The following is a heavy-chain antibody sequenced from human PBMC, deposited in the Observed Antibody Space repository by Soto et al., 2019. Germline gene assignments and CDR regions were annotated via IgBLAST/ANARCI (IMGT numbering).Heavy chain of an antibody. J-gene: IGHJ5*02. Sequence: QVQLVQSGAEVKKPGSSVKVSCKASGGTFSSYAISWVRQAPGQGLEWMGGIIPIFGTANYAQKFQGRVTITADESTSTAYMELSSLRSEDTAVYYCARGLDYDILTGSYPVLNWFDPWGQGTLVTVSS. D-gene: IGHD3-9*01. V-gene: IGHV1-69*01. CDR2: IIPIFGTA. CDR3: ARGLDYDILTGSYPVLNWFDP. CDR1: GGTFSSYA.